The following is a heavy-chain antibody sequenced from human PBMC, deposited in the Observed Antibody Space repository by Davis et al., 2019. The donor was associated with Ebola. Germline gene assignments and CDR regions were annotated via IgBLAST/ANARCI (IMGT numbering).Heavy chain of an antibody. CDR1: GNSFSNYP. J-gene: IGHJ4*02. D-gene: IGHD2-2*01. V-gene: IGHV1-69*13. CDR2: ISPIFGAA. CDR3: ARDAHTSGFDY. Sequence: SVQVSCKASGNSFSNYPISWVRQAPGQGLEWTGDISPIFGAANYAQKFQGRVTITADESTSTAYMELSSLRYEDTAVYYCARDAHTSGFDYWGQGTLVTVSS.